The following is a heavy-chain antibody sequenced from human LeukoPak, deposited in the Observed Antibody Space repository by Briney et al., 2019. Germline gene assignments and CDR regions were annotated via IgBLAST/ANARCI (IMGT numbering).Heavy chain of an antibody. CDR2: IYYSGST. CDR1: GGSISSYY. D-gene: IGHD1-20*01. CDR3: AREGVITGTTYFDY. V-gene: IGHV4-59*01. Sequence: SETLSLTCTVSGGSISSYYWSWIRQPPGKGLEWIGYIYYSGSTNYNPSLKSRVTISVDTSKNQFSLKLSSVTAADTAVYYCAREGVITGTTYFDYWGQGTLVTVSS. J-gene: IGHJ4*02.